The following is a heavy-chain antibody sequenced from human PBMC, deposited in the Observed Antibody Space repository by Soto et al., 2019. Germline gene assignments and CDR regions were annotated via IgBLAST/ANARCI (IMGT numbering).Heavy chain of an antibody. D-gene: IGHD3-3*01. V-gene: IGHV1-46*01. CDR2: INPSGGST. CDR3: ARDIKAYYDFWSGYYGPVDY. Sequence: ASVKVSCKASGYTFTSYYMHWVRQAPGQGLEWMGIINPSGGSTSYAQKFQGRVTMTRDTSTSTVYMELSSLRSEDTAVYYCARDIKAYYDFWSGYYGPVDYWGQGNLVTVSS. J-gene: IGHJ4*02. CDR1: GYTFTSYY.